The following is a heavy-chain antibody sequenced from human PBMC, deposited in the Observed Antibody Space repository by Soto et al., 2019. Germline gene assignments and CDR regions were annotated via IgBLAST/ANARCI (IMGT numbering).Heavy chain of an antibody. V-gene: IGHV4-31*03. CDR1: GGSISSGGYY. Sequence: SETLSLTCTVSGGSISSGGYYWSWIRQHPGKGLEWIGYIYYSGSTYYNPSLKSRVTISEDTSKNQFSLKLSSVTAADTAVYYCATPGGGYNRDYYGMDVWGQGTTVT. J-gene: IGHJ6*02. CDR3: ATPGGGYNRDYYGMDV. CDR2: IYYSGST. D-gene: IGHD6-13*01.